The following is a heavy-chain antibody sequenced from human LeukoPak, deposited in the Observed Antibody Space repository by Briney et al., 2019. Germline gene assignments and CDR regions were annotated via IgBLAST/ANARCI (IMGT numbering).Heavy chain of an antibody. CDR3: AGERNYGSGWTNPLIDY. J-gene: IGHJ4*02. CDR1: GFTISRYN. Sequence: AETLTLSCAASGFTISRYNMKWVGQPPGKGLEWIWHIYYSGSTNYNPSLKSRVTISVDTSKNQFSLKLSSVPAADTAVYYCAGERNYGSGWTNPLIDYWGQGTLVTVSS. CDR2: IYYSGST. V-gene: IGHV4-59*01. D-gene: IGHD3-10*01.